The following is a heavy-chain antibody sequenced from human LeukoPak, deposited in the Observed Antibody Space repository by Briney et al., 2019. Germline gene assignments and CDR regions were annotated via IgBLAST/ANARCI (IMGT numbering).Heavy chain of an antibody. J-gene: IGHJ4*02. CDR2: ISGSGGST. CDR1: GFTFSSYA. Sequence: GGSLRLSCADSGFTFSSYAMSWVRQAPGKGLEWVSAISGSGGSTYYADSVKGRFTISRDNSKNTLYLQMNSLRAEDTAVYYCAKDPYDFWSGYFDYWGQGTLVTVSS. CDR3: AKDPYDFWSGYFDY. V-gene: IGHV3-23*01. D-gene: IGHD3-3*01.